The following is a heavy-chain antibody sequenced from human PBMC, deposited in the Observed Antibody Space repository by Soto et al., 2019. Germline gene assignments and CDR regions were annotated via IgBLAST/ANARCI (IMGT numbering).Heavy chain of an antibody. J-gene: IGHJ6*02. CDR2: IIPIFGTA. V-gene: IGHV1-69*01. Sequence: QVQLVQSGAEVKKPGSSVKVSCKASGGTFSSYAISWVRQAPGQGLEWMGGIIPIFGTANYAQKFQGRVTITADESTNTAYMELSSLRSEDTAVYYCARDGTGTKYYYYYGMDVWGQGTTVTVSS. D-gene: IGHD1-1*01. CDR1: GGTFSSYA. CDR3: ARDGTGTKYYYYYGMDV.